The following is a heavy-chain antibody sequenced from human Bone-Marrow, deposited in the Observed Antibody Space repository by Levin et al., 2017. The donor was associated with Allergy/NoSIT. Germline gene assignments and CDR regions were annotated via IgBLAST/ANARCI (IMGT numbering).Heavy chain of an antibody. J-gene: IGHJ4*02. CDR3: ARGAYDSSGRIDY. CDR2: ISSSGSTI. CDR1: GFTFSDYY. Sequence: GESLKISCAASGFTFSDYYMSWIRQAPGKGLEWVSYISSSGSTIYYADSVKGRFTISRDNAKNSLYLQMNSLRAEDTAVYYCARGAYDSSGRIDYWGQGTLVTVSS. V-gene: IGHV3-11*01. D-gene: IGHD3-22*01.